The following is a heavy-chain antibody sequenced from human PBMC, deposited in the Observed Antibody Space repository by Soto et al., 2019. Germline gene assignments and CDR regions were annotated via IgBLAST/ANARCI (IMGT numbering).Heavy chain of an antibody. Sequence: ASVKVSCKASGGTFSSYAISWVRQAPGQGLEWMGGIIPIFGTANYAQKFQGRVTITADESTSTAYMELSSLRSEDTAVYYCASTRELASYYYYGMEVRGQGTTVTVFS. CDR3: ASTRELASYYYYGMEV. CDR1: GGTFSSYA. CDR2: IIPIFGTA. V-gene: IGHV1-69*13. D-gene: IGHD1-26*01. J-gene: IGHJ6*02.